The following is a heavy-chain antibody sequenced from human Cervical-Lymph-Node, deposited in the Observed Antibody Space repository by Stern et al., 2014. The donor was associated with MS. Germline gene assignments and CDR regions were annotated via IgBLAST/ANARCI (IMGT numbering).Heavy chain of an antibody. CDR3: ARDPSTTASDWFFDL. CDR2: ISDTGTT. CDR1: GGAVSDYY. V-gene: IGHV4-59*02. J-gene: IGHJ2*01. D-gene: IGHD2-21*02. Sequence: QLESGPGLVKPSETLSLTCTVSGGAVSDYYWTWIRQRPGKGLEWIGYISDTGTTNYNPSLHSRVTITLDTSQNQVSLRLRSVTAADTAVYYCARDPSTTASDWFFDLWGRGSLVTVSS.